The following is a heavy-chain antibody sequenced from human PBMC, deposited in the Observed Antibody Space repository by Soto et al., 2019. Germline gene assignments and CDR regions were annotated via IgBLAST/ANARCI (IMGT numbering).Heavy chain of an antibody. J-gene: IGHJ4*02. D-gene: IGHD3-3*01. CDR1: GGTFSNYA. Sequence: QVQLVQSGAEVKKPGSSVKVSCKVSGGTFSNYAVSWVRQAPGQGLEWMGGIIPLLTTTNYAQKFQGRVTITADESTNTAYMALSSLTSEDTAVYFCAGVPAAFWRGYQFDLWGPGTHVSVSS. CDR2: IIPLLTTT. V-gene: IGHV1-69*01. CDR3: AGVPAAFWRGYQFDL.